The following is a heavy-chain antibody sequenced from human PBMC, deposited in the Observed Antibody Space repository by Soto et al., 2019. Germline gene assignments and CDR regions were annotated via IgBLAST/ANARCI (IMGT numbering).Heavy chain of an antibody. J-gene: IGHJ5*02. CDR3: ARGRVVVPAAVMFNCLDP. Sequence: SETLSLTCTASGGSISSGDYYWSWIRQPPGKGLEWIGYISYSGSTYYNPSLKSRVTISVDRSRTQFSLKMSSVTAADTAVYYCARGRVVVPAAVMFNCLDPWGQGALVTVSS. V-gene: IGHV4-30-4*01. CDR2: ISYSGST. CDR1: GGSISSGDYY. D-gene: IGHD2-2*01.